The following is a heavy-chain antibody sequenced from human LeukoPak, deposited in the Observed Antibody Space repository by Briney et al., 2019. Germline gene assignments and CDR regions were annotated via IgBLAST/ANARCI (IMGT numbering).Heavy chain of an antibody. CDR1: GYTFTSYY. D-gene: IGHD3-22*01. CDR2: INPRGGST. CDR3: ARDLWISSKIGYYFLVGY. V-gene: IGHV1-46*01. J-gene: IGHJ4*02. Sequence: ASVKVSFKASGYTFTSYYMHWVRQAPGQGLEWMALINPRGGSTSYAQKFQGRVTITRDTSTSTVYMELSSLRSEDTAVYYCARDLWISSKIGYYFLVGYWGQGTLVTVSS.